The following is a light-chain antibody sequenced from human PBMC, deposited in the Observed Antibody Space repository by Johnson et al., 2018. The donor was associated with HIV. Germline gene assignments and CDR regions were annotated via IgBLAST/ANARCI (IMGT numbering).Light chain of an antibody. J-gene: IGLJ1*01. CDR2: ENN. V-gene: IGLV1-51*02. CDR1: NSNIGNNY. CDR3: GTWDSSLSAGFYV. Sequence: QSVLTQPPSVSAAPGQKVTISCSGSNSNIGNNYVSWYQQVPGTAPKLLIYENNKRPSGIPDRFSGTTSGTSPPSGITGPLHGAEAVYYYGTWDSSLSAGFYVFGTGTKVTVL.